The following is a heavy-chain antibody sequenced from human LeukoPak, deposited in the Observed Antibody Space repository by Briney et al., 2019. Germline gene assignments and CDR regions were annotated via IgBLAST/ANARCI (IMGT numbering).Heavy chain of an antibody. CDR1: GGTFSSYA. J-gene: IGHJ6*02. CDR3: ARLRFLEWLSSYYYYYGMDV. V-gene: IGHV1-69*04. D-gene: IGHD3-3*01. CDR2: IIPILGIA. Sequence: SVKVSCKASGGTFSSYAISWVRQAPGQGLEWMGRIIPILGIANYAQKFQGRVTITADKSTSTAYMELSSLRSEDTAVYYCARLRFLEWLSSYYYYYGMDVWGQGATVTVSS.